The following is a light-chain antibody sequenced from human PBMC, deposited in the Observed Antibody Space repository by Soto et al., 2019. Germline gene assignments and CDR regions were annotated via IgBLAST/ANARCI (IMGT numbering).Light chain of an antibody. V-gene: IGLV1-44*01. CDR2: TND. Sequence: QLVLTQPPSASGTPGQRVIISCSGGSSNIGRNTVNWYQHLPGTAPRLLIYTNDQRPSGVPDRFSGSKSGTSASLAISGLQSEDEADYYCAAWDDTSSFVFGTGTKLT. J-gene: IGLJ1*01. CDR1: SSNIGRNT. CDR3: AAWDDTSSFV.